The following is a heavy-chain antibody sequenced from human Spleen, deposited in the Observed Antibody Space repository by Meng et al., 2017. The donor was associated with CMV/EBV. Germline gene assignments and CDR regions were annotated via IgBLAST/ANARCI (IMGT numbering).Heavy chain of an antibody. Sequence: GESLKISCAASGFTFSSYSMNWVRQAPGKGLEWVSSISSSSSYIYYADSVKGRFTISRDNAKNSLYLQMNSLRAEDTAVYYCARELRAIWYYFDYWGQGTLVTVSS. CDR2: ISSSSSYI. J-gene: IGHJ4*02. CDR3: ARELRAIWYYFDY. CDR1: GFTFSSYS. V-gene: IGHV3-21*01. D-gene: IGHD2-2*01.